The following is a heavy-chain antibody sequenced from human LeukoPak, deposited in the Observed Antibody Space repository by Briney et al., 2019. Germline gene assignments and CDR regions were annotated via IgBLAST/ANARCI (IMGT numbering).Heavy chain of an antibody. J-gene: IGHJ3*02. Sequence: SETLSLTCTVSGGSISSYYWSWIRQPPGKGLGWIGYIYYSGRTNYNPSLKSRVTISVGTSKIQFSLKLSSVTAADTAVYYCARHGLRDDAFDIWGQGTMVTVSS. CDR3: ARHGLRDDAFDI. V-gene: IGHV4-59*08. CDR2: IYYSGRT. CDR1: GGSISSYY. D-gene: IGHD2-21*02.